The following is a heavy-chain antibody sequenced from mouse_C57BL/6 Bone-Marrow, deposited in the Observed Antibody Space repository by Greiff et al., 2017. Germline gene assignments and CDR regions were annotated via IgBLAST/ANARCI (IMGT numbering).Heavy chain of an antibody. CDR2: INPSSGYT. D-gene: IGHD1-2*01. CDR3: GRLRRYYGPDWYFDV. CDR1: GYTFTSYW. V-gene: IGHV1-7*01. J-gene: IGHJ1*03. Sequence: QVQLQQSGAELAKPGASVKLSCKASGYTFTSYWMHWVKQRPGQGLEWIGYINPSSGYTKYNQKFKDKATLTADKSSSTAYMQLSSLTYEDSAVXYCGRLRRYYGPDWYFDVWGTGTTVTVSS.